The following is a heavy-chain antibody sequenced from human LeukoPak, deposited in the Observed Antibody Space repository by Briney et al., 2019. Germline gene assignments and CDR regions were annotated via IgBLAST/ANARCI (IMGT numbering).Heavy chain of an antibody. CDR2: INPNRGGT. Sequence: ASVKVSCKASGYTFTGYYMQWVRQAPGQGLEWMGWINPNRGGTNYAQKFQGRVTMIRDTSISTAYMELSRLRSDDTAVYYCARASGDILTGYSSYFDYWGQGTLVTVSS. J-gene: IGHJ4*02. V-gene: IGHV1-2*02. CDR1: GYTFTGYY. CDR3: ARASGDILTGYSSYFDY. D-gene: IGHD3-9*01.